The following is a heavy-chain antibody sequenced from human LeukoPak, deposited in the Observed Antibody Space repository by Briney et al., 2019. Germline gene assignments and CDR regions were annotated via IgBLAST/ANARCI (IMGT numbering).Heavy chain of an antibody. CDR2: INTNTGNP. Sequence: ASVKVSAKASGYTFTSYAMNWVRQAPGQGLEWMGWINTNTGNPTFAQGFTGRFVFSLDTSISTAYLQISSLKAEDTAVYYCARDPYSGSYSSLGDWGQGTLVTVSS. CDR3: ARDPYSGSYSSLGD. D-gene: IGHD1-26*01. J-gene: IGHJ4*02. CDR1: GYTFTSYA. V-gene: IGHV7-4-1*02.